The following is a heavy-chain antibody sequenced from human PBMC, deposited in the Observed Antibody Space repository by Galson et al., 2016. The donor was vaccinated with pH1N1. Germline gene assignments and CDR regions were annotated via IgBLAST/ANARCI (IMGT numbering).Heavy chain of an antibody. Sequence: SLRLSCAASGFTFDTFAMHWVRQNPGKGLEWVAFISYNGHDQSYANSVKGRFTVSRDNSKNTLYLQMSSLRPEDTALYYCAREDWSYADTYYYGMDVWGRGTTVTVSS. D-gene: IGHD3-16*01. CDR2: ISYNGHDQ. CDR1: GFTFDTFA. V-gene: IGHV3-30-3*01. CDR3: AREDWSYADTYYYGMDV. J-gene: IGHJ6*02.